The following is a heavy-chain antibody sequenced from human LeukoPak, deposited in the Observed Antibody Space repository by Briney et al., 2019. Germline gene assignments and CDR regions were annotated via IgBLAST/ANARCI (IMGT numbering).Heavy chain of an antibody. CDR1: GGSISSSSYY. J-gene: IGHJ6*03. Sequence: SETLSLTCTASGGSISSSSYYWGWIRQPPGKGLEWIGTIYYSGSTYYSPSLKSRVTISVDTSQNQFSLTVNSVTAADTAVYYCATLYYYYYYMDVRGKGTTVTVSS. CDR2: IYYSGST. CDR3: ATLYYYYYYMDV. V-gene: IGHV4-39*01.